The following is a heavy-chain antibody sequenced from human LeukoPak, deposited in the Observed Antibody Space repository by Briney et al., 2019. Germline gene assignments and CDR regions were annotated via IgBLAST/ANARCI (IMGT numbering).Heavy chain of an antibody. CDR1: GFTFSSYE. J-gene: IGHJ6*02. D-gene: IGHD3-3*01. CDR2: ISSSGSTI. Sequence: GGSLRLSCAASGFTFSSYEMNWVRQAPGKGLEWVSYISSSGSTIYYADSVKGRFTISRDNSKNSLYLQMNSLRTEDTALYYCAKDIRIGPYYDFWSGRHYYYGMDVWGQGTTVTVSS. V-gene: IGHV3-48*03. CDR3: AKDIRIGPYYDFWSGRHYYYGMDV.